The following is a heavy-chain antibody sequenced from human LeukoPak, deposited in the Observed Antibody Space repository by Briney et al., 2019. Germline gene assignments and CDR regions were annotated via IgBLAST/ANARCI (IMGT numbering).Heavy chain of an antibody. CDR2: IYPGDSDT. V-gene: IGHV5-51*01. J-gene: IGHJ5*02. D-gene: IGHD6-13*01. CDR3: ARKGRREAAAAWFDP. CDR1: GYSFTSYW. Sequence: GESLKISCKGSGYSFTSYWIGWVRQMPGKGLEWMGIIYPGDSDTRYGPSFQGQVTISADKSISTAYLQWSSLKASDTAMYYCARKGRREAAAAWFDPWGQGTLVTVSS.